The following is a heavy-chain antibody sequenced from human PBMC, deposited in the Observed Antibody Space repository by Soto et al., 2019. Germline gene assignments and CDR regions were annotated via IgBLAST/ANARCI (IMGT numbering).Heavy chain of an antibody. V-gene: IGHV3-7*01. J-gene: IGHJ3*02. Sequence: EVQLVESGGGLVQPGGSLRLSCAASGFTFSSYWMSWVRQAPGKGLEWVANIKQDGSEKYYVDSVKGRFTISRDNAKNSLYLQMNRLRAEDTAVYYCASTVVVPAAKGAFDIWGQGTMVTVSS. CDR1: GFTFSSYW. D-gene: IGHD2-2*01. CDR3: ASTVVVPAAKGAFDI. CDR2: IKQDGSEK.